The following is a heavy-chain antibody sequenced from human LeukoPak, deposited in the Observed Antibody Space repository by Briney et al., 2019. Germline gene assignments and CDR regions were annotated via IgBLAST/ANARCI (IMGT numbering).Heavy chain of an antibody. CDR1: GFTVSSNY. V-gene: IGHV3-53*01. Sequence: GGSLRLSCVVSGFTVSSNYMSWVRQAPGKGLEWVSVLYSGGNTYHADSVKGRFTISRDNSKNTLYLQMNSLRAEDTAVYYCARANYYDSNGSFDYWGQGTLVTVSS. D-gene: IGHD3-22*01. CDR2: LYSGGNT. J-gene: IGHJ4*02. CDR3: ARANYYDSNGSFDY.